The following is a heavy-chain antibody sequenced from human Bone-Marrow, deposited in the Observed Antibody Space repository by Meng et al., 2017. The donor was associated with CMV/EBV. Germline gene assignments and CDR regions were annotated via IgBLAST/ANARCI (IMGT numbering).Heavy chain of an antibody. D-gene: IGHD3-3*01. V-gene: IGHV3-23*01. J-gene: IGHJ4*02. CDR2: ISGSGGST. CDR1: GFTFSSYA. Sequence: GESLKISCAASGFTFSSYAMSWVRQAPGKGLEWVSAISGSGGSTYYADSVKGRFTISRDNSKNTLYLQMNSLRAEDTAVYYCGKGGGGSGYAYWGQGTLVTVSS. CDR3: GKGGGGSGYAY.